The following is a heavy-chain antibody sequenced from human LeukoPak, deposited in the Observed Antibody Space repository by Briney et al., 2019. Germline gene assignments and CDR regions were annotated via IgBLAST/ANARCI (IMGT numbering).Heavy chain of an antibody. Sequence: GGSLRLSCAASGFTFSSYWMTWVRQAPGKGLEWVANIKRDGSEKNYVDSVKGRFTISRDNAKNLLILQMNSLRVEDTAMYYCARDYAYGEGDYWGQGTLVTVSS. CDR2: IKRDGSEK. D-gene: IGHD4-17*01. CDR1: GFTFSSYW. V-gene: IGHV3-7*01. J-gene: IGHJ4*02. CDR3: ARDYAYGEGDY.